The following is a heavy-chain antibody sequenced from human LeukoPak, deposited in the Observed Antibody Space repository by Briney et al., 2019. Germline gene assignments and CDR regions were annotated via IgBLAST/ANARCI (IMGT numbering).Heavy chain of an antibody. J-gene: IGHJ3*02. CDR3: ARGRKTRRYYDILTGSPSRGAFDI. CDR1: GYTFTGYY. Sequence: GASVKVSCKASGYTFTGYYMHWVRQATGQGLEWMGWMNPNSGNTGYAQKFQGRVTMTRNTSISTAYMELSSLRSEDTAVYYCARGRKTRRYYDILTGSPSRGAFDIWGQGTMVTVSS. CDR2: MNPNSGNT. D-gene: IGHD3-9*01. V-gene: IGHV1-8*02.